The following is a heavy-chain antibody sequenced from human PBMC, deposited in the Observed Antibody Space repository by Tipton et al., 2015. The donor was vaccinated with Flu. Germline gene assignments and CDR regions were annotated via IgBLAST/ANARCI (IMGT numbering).Heavy chain of an antibody. D-gene: IGHD3-22*01. V-gene: IGHV3-30*04. CDR3: VRASYYYDSSGYDPADY. Sequence: QVQLVQSGGGVVQPGRSLRLSCAASGFTFSSYAMHWVRQAPGKGLEWVAVISYDGSNKDYADSVKGRFTISRDNSKNTLYLQMNSLRAEDTAVYYCVRASYYYDSSGYDPADYWGQGTLVTVSS. J-gene: IGHJ4*02. CDR2: ISYDGSNK. CDR1: GFTFSSYA.